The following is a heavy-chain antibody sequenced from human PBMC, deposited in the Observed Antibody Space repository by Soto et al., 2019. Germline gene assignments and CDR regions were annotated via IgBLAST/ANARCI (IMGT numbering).Heavy chain of an antibody. CDR2: ISSGSGSTT. V-gene: IGHV3-48*01. CDR3: AIAVAGPTAIAY. J-gene: IGHJ4*02. CDR1: GFPFNSHD. Sequence: GGSLRLSCAVSGFPFNSHDMNWVRQAPGKGLEWVAYISSGSGSTTSYADSVKGRFTISRDNARNSLYLQMNTLRAEDTAVYYCAIAVAGPTAIAYWGQGNQVTVSS. D-gene: IGHD6-19*01.